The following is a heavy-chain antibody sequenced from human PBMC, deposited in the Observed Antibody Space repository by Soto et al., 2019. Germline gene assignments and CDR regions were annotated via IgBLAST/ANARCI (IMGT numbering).Heavy chain of an antibody. J-gene: IGHJ4*02. CDR1: GGTLSTYT. CDR3: AAVAGTSAFVGYFEY. V-gene: IGHV1-69*02. CDR2: IIPALDVE. D-gene: IGHD6-19*01. Sequence: QGLLVQSGAEVKKPGSSVKVSCKAPGGTLSTYTLTWLRQAPGQGPEWMRRIIPALDVEDYAQQFQGRVTITADTSTSTADMELHSLRSDDTAVYYCAAVAGTSAFVGYFEYWGQGTLVTVAS.